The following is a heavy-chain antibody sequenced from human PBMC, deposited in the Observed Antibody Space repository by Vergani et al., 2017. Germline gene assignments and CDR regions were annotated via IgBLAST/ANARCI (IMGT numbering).Heavy chain of an antibody. CDR3: AREGKSQTYYFDY. CDR1: GFTFSACP. D-gene: IGHD4-23*01. V-gene: IGHV3-23*01. Sequence: EVQLLQSGGGVIQPGGSVRLSCAASGFTFSACPMTWVRQAPGKGLEWVSAISARYPSTYYADSVKGRFTISRDNSKNMLYLQMNSLRAEDTAVYYCAREGKSQTYYFDYWGQGTLVTVSS. J-gene: IGHJ4*02. CDR2: ISARYPST.